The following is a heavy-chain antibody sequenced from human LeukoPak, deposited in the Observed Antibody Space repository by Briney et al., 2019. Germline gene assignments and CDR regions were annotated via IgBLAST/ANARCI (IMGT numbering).Heavy chain of an antibody. CDR2: IYHSGST. Sequence: PSETLSLTCAVSGGSISSGGYSWSWIRQPPGKGLEWIGYIYHSGSTYYNPSLKSRVTISVDTSKNQFSLKLSSVTAADTAVYYCARREGYGDYYTDQSYYYYGMDVWGQGTTVTVSS. CDR1: GGSISSGGYS. CDR3: ARREGYGDYYTDQSYYYYGMDV. J-gene: IGHJ6*02. D-gene: IGHD4-17*01. V-gene: IGHV4-30-2*01.